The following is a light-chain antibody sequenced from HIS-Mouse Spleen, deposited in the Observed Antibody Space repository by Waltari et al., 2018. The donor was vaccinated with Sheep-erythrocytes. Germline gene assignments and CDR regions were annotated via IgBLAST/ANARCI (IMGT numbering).Light chain of an antibody. J-gene: IGLJ3*02. CDR1: SGSIASNY. Sequence: NFMLTQPHSVSESPGKTVTISCTRSSGSIASNYVQWYQQRPGSAPTTVIYEDHQRPPGVPDRFSGSIDSSSNSASLTISGLKTEDEADYYCQSYDSSNHGVFGGGTKLTVL. CDR3: QSYDSSNHGV. CDR2: EDH. V-gene: IGLV6-57*04.